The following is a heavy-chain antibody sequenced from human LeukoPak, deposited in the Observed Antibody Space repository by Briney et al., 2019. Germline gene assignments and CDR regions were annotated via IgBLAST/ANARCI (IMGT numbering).Heavy chain of an antibody. CDR2: IYYSGST. CDR3: ARCGSSGWTYYYYYMDV. D-gene: IGHD6-19*01. V-gene: IGHV4-59*01. Sequence: SETLSLTCTVSGGSISSYYWSWIRQPPGKGLEWIGYIYYSGSTNYNPSLKSRVTISVDTSKNQFSLKLSSVTAADTAVYYCARCGSSGWTYYYYYMDVWGKGTTVTVSS. CDR1: GGSISSYY. J-gene: IGHJ6*03.